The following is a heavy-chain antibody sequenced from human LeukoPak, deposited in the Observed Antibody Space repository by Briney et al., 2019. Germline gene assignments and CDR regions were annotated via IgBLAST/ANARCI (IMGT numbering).Heavy chain of an antibody. CDR2: IYISGNT. V-gene: IGHV4-4*07. CDR3: ARDDRGRDGYHHDD. CDR1: GGSISSYY. D-gene: IGHD5-24*01. Sequence: SETLSLTCTVSGGSISSYYWSWIRQPAGKGLEWIGRIYISGNTDYNPSLKGRVTMSVDTSKSQFSLKLASVTAADTAVYYCARDDRGRDGYHHDDWGPGTLVTVSS. J-gene: IGHJ4*02.